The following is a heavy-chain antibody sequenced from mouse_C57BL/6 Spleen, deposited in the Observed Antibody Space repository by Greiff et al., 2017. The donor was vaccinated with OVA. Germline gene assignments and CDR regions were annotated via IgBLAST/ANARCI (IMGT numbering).Heavy chain of an antibody. V-gene: IGHV1-64*01. CDR3: ARDGSTPFAY. CDR1: GYTFTSYW. J-gene: IGHJ3*01. CDR2: IHPNSGST. D-gene: IGHD1-1*01. Sequence: VQLQQSGAELVKPGASVKLSCKASGYTFTSYWMHWVKQRPGQGLEWIGMIHPNSGSTNYNEKFKSKATLTVDKSSSTAYMQRSSLTSEDSAVYYCARDGSTPFAYWGQGTLVTVSA.